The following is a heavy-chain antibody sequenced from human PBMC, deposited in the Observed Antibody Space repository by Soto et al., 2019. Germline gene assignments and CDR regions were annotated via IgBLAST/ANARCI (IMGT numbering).Heavy chain of an antibody. D-gene: IGHD1-26*01. J-gene: IGHJ6*02. CDR1: GGSISSSSYY. CDR2: IYYSGST. CDR3: ARLHGGNRGYYYGMDV. Sequence: QLQLQESGPGLVKPSETLSLTCTVSGGSISSSSYYWGWIRQPPGKGLEWIGSIYYSGSTYYNPSLKSRVTISVDTSKNQFSLKLSSVTAADTAVYYCARLHGGNRGYYYGMDVWGQGTTVTVSS. V-gene: IGHV4-39*01.